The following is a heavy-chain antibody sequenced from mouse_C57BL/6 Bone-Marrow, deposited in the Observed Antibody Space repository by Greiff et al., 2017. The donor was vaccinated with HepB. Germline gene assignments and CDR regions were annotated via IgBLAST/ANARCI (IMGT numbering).Heavy chain of an antibody. CDR2: IRSKSNNYAT. D-gene: IGHD2-4*01. V-gene: IGHV10-1*01. CDR1: GFSFNTYA. Sequence: EVKVVESGGGLVQPKGSLKLSCAASGFSFNTYAMNWVRQAPGKGLEWVARIRSKSNNYATYYADSVKDRFTISRDDSESMLYLQMNNLKTEDTAMYYCVRGDYGRDYWGQGTTLTVSS. CDR3: VRGDYGRDY. J-gene: IGHJ2*01.